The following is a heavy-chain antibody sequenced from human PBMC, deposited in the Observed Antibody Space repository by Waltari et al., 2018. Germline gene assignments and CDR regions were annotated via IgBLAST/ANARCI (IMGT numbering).Heavy chain of an antibody. D-gene: IGHD6-6*01. V-gene: IGHV1-69-2*01. CDR1: GYTFTDYY. CDR3: ATLTRHRGIAARRGDY. CDR2: VDPEDGET. Sequence: EVQLVQSGAEVKKPGATVKISCKASGYTFTDYYMHWVQQAPGKGLEWMGRVDPEDGETIYAEKFQGRVTITADTSTDTAYMELSSLRAEDTAVYYCATLTRHRGIAARRGDYWGQGTLVTVSS. J-gene: IGHJ4*02.